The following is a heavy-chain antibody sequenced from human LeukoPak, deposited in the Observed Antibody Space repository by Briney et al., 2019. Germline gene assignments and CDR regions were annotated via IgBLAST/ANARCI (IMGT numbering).Heavy chain of an antibody. V-gene: IGHV1-18*04. Sequence: GASVKVSCKASGYTFSNYIISWVRQAPGQGLEWMGCISACNGNTNYAQKLQGRVTMTTDTSTSTAYMELRSLRSDDTAVYYCARDRSSSDYWGQGTLVTVSS. CDR1: GYTFSNYI. CDR3: ARDRSSSDY. CDR2: ISACNGNT. J-gene: IGHJ4*02. D-gene: IGHD3-10*01.